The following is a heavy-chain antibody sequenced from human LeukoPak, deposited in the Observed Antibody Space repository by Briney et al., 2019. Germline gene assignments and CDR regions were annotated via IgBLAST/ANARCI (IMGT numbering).Heavy chain of an antibody. V-gene: IGHV3-7*02. CDR3: TISLGQGAGEGC. CDR2: INEDGSEK. CDR1: GFTFSRSW. J-gene: IGHJ4*02. D-gene: IGHD3-10*01. Sequence: GGSLRLSCAASGFTFSRSWMSWVRQAPGKGLEWLANINEDGSEKYYVDSVKGRFTTSRDNAKNSLYLQMNSLRAEDTALYYCTISLGQGAGEGCWGQGTLVTVSS.